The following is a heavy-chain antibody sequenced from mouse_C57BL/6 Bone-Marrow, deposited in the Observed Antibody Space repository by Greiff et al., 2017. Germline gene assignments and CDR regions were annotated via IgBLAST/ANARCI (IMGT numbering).Heavy chain of an antibody. CDR1: GFNIKDDY. V-gene: IGHV14-4*01. D-gene: IGHD1-1*01. CDR3: TTPNYYGSSSYWYFDV. CDR2: IDPENGDT. J-gene: IGHJ1*03. Sequence: VQLKESGAELVRPGASVKLSCTASGFNIKDDYMHWVKQRPEQGLEWIGWIDPENGDTEYASKFQGKATITADTSSNTAYLQLSSLTSEDTAVYYCTTPNYYGSSSYWYFDVWGTGTTVTVSS.